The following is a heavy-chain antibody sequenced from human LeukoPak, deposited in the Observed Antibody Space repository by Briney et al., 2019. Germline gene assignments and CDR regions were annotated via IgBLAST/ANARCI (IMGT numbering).Heavy chain of an antibody. Sequence: GGSLRLSCAASGFTFSAFGIHWVRQAPGKGLEWVAAISHDGNNEYYTDSVKGRFTISRDNSKNMIYLQMNRLRGEDSDVYYCAKVNNYDDYWGQGTLVTVSS. CDR2: ISHDGNNE. CDR1: GFTFSAFG. V-gene: IGHV3-30*18. D-gene: IGHD1/OR15-1a*01. J-gene: IGHJ4*02. CDR3: AKVNNYDDY.